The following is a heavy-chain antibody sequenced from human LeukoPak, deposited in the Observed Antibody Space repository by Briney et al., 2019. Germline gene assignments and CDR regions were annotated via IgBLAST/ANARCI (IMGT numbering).Heavy chain of an antibody. CDR1: GGSISSYQ. Sequence: SETLSLTCTVSGGSISSYQWSWIRQPPGKGLEWIGYMYYSGSTKYNPSLKSRVTISGDTSKNQFSLKLISVTAADTAVYYCARQWDYYVSSGYPEYYFDYWGQGTLVTVSS. CDR2: MYYSGST. V-gene: IGHV4-59*08. CDR3: ARQWDYYVSSGYPEYYFDY. D-gene: IGHD3-22*01. J-gene: IGHJ4*02.